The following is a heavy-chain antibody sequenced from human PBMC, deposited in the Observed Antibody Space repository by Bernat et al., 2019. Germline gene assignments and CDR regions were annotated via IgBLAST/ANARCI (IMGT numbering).Heavy chain of an antibody. J-gene: IGHJ4*02. CDR3: AKQPAAAKGFYFDY. Sequence: EVQLLESGGGSIQPGGSLRLSCAASGFTLSNYAMSWVRQAPGKGLEWVSVITGGGGSTNYADSVKGRFTISRDNSKNTLYLQMNSRRAEDTAVYYCAKQPAAAKGFYFDYWGQGTLVTVSS. D-gene: IGHD6-13*01. CDR2: ITGGGGST. CDR1: GFTLSNYA. V-gene: IGHV3-23*01.